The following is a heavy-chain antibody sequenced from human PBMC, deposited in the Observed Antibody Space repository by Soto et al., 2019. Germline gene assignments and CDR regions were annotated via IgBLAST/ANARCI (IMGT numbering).Heavy chain of an antibody. CDR1: GGSISSGGYY. CDR3: ARAKFRFVEWLTPQGYYFDY. CDR2: IYYSGST. Sequence: QVQLQESGPGLVKPSQTLSLTCTVSGGSISSGGYYWSWIRQHPGKGLEGIGYIYYSGSTYYNPSLKSRVTLSVDTSMNHFSLKPRAVTAADTAVYDCARAKFRFVEWLTPQGYYFDYWGQGTLVTVSS. V-gene: IGHV4-31*03. J-gene: IGHJ4*02. D-gene: IGHD3-3*01.